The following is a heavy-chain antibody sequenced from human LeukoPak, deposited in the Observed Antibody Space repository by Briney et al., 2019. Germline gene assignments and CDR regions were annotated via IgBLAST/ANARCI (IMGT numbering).Heavy chain of an antibody. D-gene: IGHD1-26*01. Sequence: PGGSLRLSCAASGFXFSNAWMSWVRQAPGKGLEWVGRIKSKTGGGTTDYAAPGKGRFTISRDDSKNTLYLQMNSLKTEDTAVYYCTTAIVGATGFDYWGQGALVTVSS. CDR3: TTAIVGATGFDY. V-gene: IGHV3-15*01. J-gene: IGHJ4*02. CDR1: GFXFSNAW. CDR2: IKSKTGGGTT.